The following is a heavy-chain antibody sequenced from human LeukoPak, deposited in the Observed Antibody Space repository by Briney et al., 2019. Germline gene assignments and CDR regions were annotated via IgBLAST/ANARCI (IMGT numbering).Heavy chain of an antibody. CDR3: ARHDDFWSGYFDP. Sequence: PSETLSLTCTVSGYSISSGYYWGWIRQPPGEGLERIGYIYTSGSTNYNPSLKSRVTISVNTSKNQFSLKLSSVTAAGTAVYYCARHDDFWSGYFDPWGQGTLVTVSS. V-gene: IGHV4-38-2*02. D-gene: IGHD3-3*01. J-gene: IGHJ5*02. CDR1: GYSISSGYY. CDR2: IYTSGST.